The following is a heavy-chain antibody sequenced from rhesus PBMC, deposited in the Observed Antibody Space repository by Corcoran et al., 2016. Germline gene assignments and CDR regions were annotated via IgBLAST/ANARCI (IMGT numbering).Heavy chain of an antibody. CDR3: ARGGSNYVGYFDY. CDR1: GGSISSSY. D-gene: IGHD4-23*01. V-gene: IGHV4-169*01. CDR2: IYGSGSST. Sequence: QLQLQESGPGLVKPSETLSVTCAVSGGSISSSYWSWIRQAPGKGLEWIGYIYGSGSSTNSNPSPKSRVTLSVDTSKNQLSLKLSSVTTADTAVYYCARGGSNYVGYFDYWGQGVLVTVSS. J-gene: IGHJ4*01.